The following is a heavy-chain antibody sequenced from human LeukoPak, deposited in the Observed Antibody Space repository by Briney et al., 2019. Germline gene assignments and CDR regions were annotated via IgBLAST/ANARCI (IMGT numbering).Heavy chain of an antibody. V-gene: IGHV7-4-1*02. D-gene: IGHD3/OR15-3a*01. Sequence: ASVKVSCKASGYTFTSYAMNWVRQAPGQGLEWMGWINTNTGNPTYAQGFTGQFVFSLDTSVSTAYLQISSLKAEDTAVYYCAILDPVSPDYYYYGMDVWGQGTTVTVSS. J-gene: IGHJ6*02. CDR1: GYTFTSYA. CDR2: INTNTGNP. CDR3: AILDPVSPDYYYYGMDV.